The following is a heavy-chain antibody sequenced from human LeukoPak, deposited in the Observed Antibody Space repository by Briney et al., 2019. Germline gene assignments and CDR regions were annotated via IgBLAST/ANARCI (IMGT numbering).Heavy chain of an antibody. CDR2: IWYDESNQ. V-gene: IGHV3-30*02. J-gene: IGHJ6*02. Sequence: PGGSLRLSCAASGFTFSTFGVHWVRQAPGKGLEWVAIIWYDESNQFYADAVKGRFTISRDNSKNTLYLQMNSLRAEDTALYYCAKGQLVDYGMDVWGQGTTVTVSS. CDR3: AKGQLVDYGMDV. D-gene: IGHD6-13*01. CDR1: GFTFSTFG.